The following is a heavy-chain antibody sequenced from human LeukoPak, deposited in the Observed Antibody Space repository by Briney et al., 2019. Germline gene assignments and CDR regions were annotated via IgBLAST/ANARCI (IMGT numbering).Heavy chain of an antibody. CDR1: GGSFSGYY. Sequence: PSETLSLTCAVYGGSFSGYYWSWIRQPPGKGLEWIGEINHSGSTNYNPSLKSRVTISVDTSKNQFSLKLSSVTAADTAVYYCARGFLYYDSSGYYGYFDYGGRGTRVTVPS. CDR2: INHSGST. D-gene: IGHD3-22*01. CDR3: ARGFLYYDSSGYYGYFDY. J-gene: IGHJ4*02. V-gene: IGHV4-34*01.